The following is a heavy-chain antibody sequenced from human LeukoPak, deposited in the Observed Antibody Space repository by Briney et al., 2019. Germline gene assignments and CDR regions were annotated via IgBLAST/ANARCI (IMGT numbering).Heavy chain of an antibody. CDR2: IRSKAYGGTT. CDR3: TRENTAMVKFGDY. D-gene: IGHD5-18*01. Sequence: GGSLRLSCTASGFTFGDYAMSWVRQAPGKGLEWVGFIRSKAYGGTTEYAASVKGRFTISRDDSKSIAYLQMNSLKTEDTAVYYCTRENTAMVKFGDYWGQGTLVIVSS. J-gene: IGHJ4*02. CDR1: GFTFGDYA. V-gene: IGHV3-49*04.